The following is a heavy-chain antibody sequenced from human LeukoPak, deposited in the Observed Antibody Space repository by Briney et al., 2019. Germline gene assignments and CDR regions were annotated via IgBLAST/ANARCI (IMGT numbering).Heavy chain of an antibody. J-gene: IGHJ4*02. CDR3: AQGYCSGGSCYSFDY. D-gene: IGHD2-15*01. Sequence: ASVKVSCKASGDTFTSYGISWVRQAPGQGLEWMGWINVYNGNTNYAQKLQGRVTMTTDTSTSTAYMELRSLRSDDTAVYYCAQGYCSGGSCYSFDYWGQGTLVTVSS. CDR2: INVYNGNT. CDR1: GDTFTSYG. V-gene: IGHV1-18*01.